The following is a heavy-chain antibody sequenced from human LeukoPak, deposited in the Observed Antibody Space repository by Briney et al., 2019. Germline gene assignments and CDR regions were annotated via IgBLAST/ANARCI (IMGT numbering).Heavy chain of an antibody. V-gene: IGHV3-23*01. Sequence: GGSLRLSCAASGFTFNTYAMSWVRQAPWERLQWVSGISDSGGNTYYADSVRGRFTISRDNSKNTLYLQMNSLRAEDAAVYYCARHRSSWLIDYWGQGTLVTVSS. CDR2: ISDSGGNT. CDR3: ARHRSSWLIDY. D-gene: IGHD6-6*01. J-gene: IGHJ4*02. CDR1: GFTFNTYA.